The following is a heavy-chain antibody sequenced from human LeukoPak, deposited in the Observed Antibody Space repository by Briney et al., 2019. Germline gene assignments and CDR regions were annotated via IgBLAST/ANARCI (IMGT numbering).Heavy chain of an antibody. D-gene: IGHD3-3*01. J-gene: IGHJ3*02. Sequence: PGGSLRLSCAASGFTFSDYYMSWIRQAPGKGLEWVGRIKSKTDGGTTDYAAPVKGRFTISRDDSKNTLYLQMNSLKTEDTAVYYCTTDMYYDFWSGYSHDAFDIWGQGTMVTVSS. CDR2: IKSKTDGGTT. CDR3: TTDMYYDFWSGYSHDAFDI. CDR1: GFTFSDYY. V-gene: IGHV3-15*01.